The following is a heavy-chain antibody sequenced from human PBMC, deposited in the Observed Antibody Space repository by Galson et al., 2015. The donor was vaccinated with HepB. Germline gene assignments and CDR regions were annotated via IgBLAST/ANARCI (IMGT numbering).Heavy chain of an antibody. D-gene: IGHD3-16*01. V-gene: IGHV3-23*01. CDR2: ISGSGGSS. Sequence: SLRLSCAASGFTFSGYDMSWVRQAPGKGLEWVSVISGSGGSSYYADSVKGRFTISRDNSKNTLYLQMTSVRVEDTARYYCARDAFGSIDMWGQGTMVIVSS. J-gene: IGHJ3*02. CDR1: GFTFSGYD. CDR3: ARDAFGSIDM.